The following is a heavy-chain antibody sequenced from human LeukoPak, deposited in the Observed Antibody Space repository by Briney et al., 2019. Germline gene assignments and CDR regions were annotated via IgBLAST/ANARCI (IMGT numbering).Heavy chain of an antibody. CDR1: GGSISSGSYY. D-gene: IGHD7-27*01. CDR3: ARALSGDLDY. V-gene: IGHV4-61*02. Sequence: SETLSLTCTVSGGSISSGSYYWSWIRQPAGKGLEWIGRIYTSGSTNYNPSLESRVTISVDTSKNQFPLKLSSVTAADTAVYYCARALSGDLDYWGQGTLVTVSS. J-gene: IGHJ4*02. CDR2: IYTSGST.